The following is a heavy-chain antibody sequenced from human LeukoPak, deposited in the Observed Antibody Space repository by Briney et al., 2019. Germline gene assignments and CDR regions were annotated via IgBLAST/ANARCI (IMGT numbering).Heavy chain of an antibody. V-gene: IGHV4-38-2*02. CDR1: GYSISSCYY. Sequence: SETLSLTCTVSGYSISSCYYWGWIRQPPGKGLEWIGTIYYSGTTYYNPSLKSRVTISVDTSKNQFSLKLNSVTAADTAVYYCARAGGLTLRPFDYWGQGTLVTVSS. J-gene: IGHJ4*02. CDR2: IYYSGTT. D-gene: IGHD3-16*01. CDR3: ARAGGLTLRPFDY.